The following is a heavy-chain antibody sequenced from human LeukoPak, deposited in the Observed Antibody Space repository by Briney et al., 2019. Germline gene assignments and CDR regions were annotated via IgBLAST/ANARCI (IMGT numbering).Heavy chain of an antibody. CDR1: GFTFSSYS. V-gene: IGHV3-21*01. CDR3: AREGFCSGGSCYSGNAFDI. Sequence: PGGSLRLSCAASGFTFSSYSMNWVRQAPGKGLEWVSSISSSSSYIYYADSVKGRFTISRHNAKNSLYLQMNSLRAEDTAVYYCAREGFCSGGSCYSGNAFDIWGQGTMVTVSS. CDR2: ISSSSSYI. J-gene: IGHJ3*02. D-gene: IGHD2-15*01.